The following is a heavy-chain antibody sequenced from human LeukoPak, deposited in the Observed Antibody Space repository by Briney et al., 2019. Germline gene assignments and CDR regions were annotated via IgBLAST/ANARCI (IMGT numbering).Heavy chain of an antibody. CDR2: IYYSGST. V-gene: IGHV4-59*08. CDR1: GGSISSYY. D-gene: IGHD3-10*01. CDR3: ARRNPLLETFDI. Sequence: SETLSLTCTVSGGSISSYYWSWIRQPPGKGLEWIGYIYYSGSTNYNPSLKSRVTISVDTSKNQFSLKLSSVTAADTAVYYCARRNPLLETFDIWGQGTMVTVSS. J-gene: IGHJ3*02.